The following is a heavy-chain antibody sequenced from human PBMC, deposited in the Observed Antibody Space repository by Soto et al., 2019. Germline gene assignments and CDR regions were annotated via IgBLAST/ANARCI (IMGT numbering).Heavy chain of an antibody. Sequence: QVQLVQSGAEVKKPGSSVKVSCKASGGTFSSYAISWVRQAPGQGLEWMGGIIPIFGTSNYAQKFQGRVTITADASTSTAYMELSSLRSEDTAVYYCARSRGIVVVTAIHYYYYGMDVWGQGTTVTVSS. J-gene: IGHJ6*02. D-gene: IGHD2-21*02. CDR2: IIPIFGTS. CDR1: GGTFSSYA. CDR3: ARSRGIVVVTAIHYYYYGMDV. V-gene: IGHV1-69*01.